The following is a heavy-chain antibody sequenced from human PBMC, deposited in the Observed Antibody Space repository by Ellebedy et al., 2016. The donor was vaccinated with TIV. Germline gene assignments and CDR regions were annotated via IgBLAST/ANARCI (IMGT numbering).Heavy chain of an antibody. V-gene: IGHV3-72*01. J-gene: IGHJ4*02. D-gene: IGHD5-12*01. CDR3: ASIVASIVY. Sequence: PGGSLRLSCARPGFTIRDYYMDWVRQAPGKGLERVDRSRNKVNSYTTEYAASVKGRFTIARDDSKNSLYLQMNSLKTEDTAMYYCASIVASIVYWGQGTLVTVSS. CDR2: SRNKVNSYTT. CDR1: GFTIRDYY.